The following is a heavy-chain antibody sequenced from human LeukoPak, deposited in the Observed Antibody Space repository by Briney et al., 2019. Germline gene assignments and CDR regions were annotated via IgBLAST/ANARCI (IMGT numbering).Heavy chain of an antibody. J-gene: IGHJ3*02. V-gene: IGHV4-61*02. D-gene: IGHD3-22*01. CDR2: VYTSGST. Sequence: PSETLSLTCTVSGGSISSGHYYWSWIRQPAGKGLEWIGRVYTSGSTNYNPSLKSRVTISADASKNQFSLKLNPVTAADTAVYYCAGTRHHYYYDSSGYYGNAFDIWGQGTMVTVSS. CDR1: GGSISSGHYY. CDR3: AGTRHHYYYDSSGYYGNAFDI.